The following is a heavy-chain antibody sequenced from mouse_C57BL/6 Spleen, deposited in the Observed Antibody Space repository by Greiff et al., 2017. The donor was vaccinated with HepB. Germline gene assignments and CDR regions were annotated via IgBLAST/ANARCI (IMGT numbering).Heavy chain of an antibody. Sequence: VQLQESGAELVKPGASVKISCKASGYAFSSYWMNWVKQRPGKGLEWIGQIYPGDGDTNYNGKFKGKATLTADKSSSTAYMQLSSLTSEDSAVYFCARGGYDGYSFDYWGQGTTLTVSS. CDR3: ARGGYDGYSFDY. CDR1: GYAFSSYW. V-gene: IGHV1-80*01. D-gene: IGHD2-3*01. J-gene: IGHJ2*01. CDR2: IYPGDGDT.